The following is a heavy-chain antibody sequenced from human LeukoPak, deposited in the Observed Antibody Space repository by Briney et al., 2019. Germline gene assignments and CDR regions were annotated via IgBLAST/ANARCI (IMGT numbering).Heavy chain of an antibody. J-gene: IGHJ6*03. V-gene: IGHV4-34*01. Sequence: PSETLSLTCAVYGGSFSGYYWSWIRQPPGKGLEWIGDINHSGSTNYNPSLKSRVTISVDTSKNQFSLKLSSVTAADTAVYYCARGYYDYVWGSYRPHYYMDVWGKGTTVTVSS. CDR1: GGSFSGYY. CDR3: ARGYYDYVWGSYRPHYYMDV. D-gene: IGHD3-16*02. CDR2: INHSGST.